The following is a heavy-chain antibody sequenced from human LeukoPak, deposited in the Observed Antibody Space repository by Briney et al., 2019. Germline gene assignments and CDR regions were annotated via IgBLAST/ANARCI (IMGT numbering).Heavy chain of an antibody. D-gene: IGHD3-16*01. J-gene: IGHJ4*02. Sequence: GGSLRLSCAASGFTFSSYSMNWVRQAPGKGLEWVSSISSSSSYIYYADSVKGRFTISRDNSKNTLYLQMNSLRAEDTAVYYCAKDLGGFDYWGQGTLVTVSS. CDR3: AKDLGGFDY. V-gene: IGHV3-21*01. CDR2: ISSSSSYI. CDR1: GFTFSSYS.